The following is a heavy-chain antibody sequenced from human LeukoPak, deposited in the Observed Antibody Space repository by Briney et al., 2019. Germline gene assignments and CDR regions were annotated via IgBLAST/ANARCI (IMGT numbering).Heavy chain of an antibody. Sequence: GGSLRLSCAASGFTFSSYAMSWVRQAPGKGLEWVSAISGSGGSTYYADSVKGRFTTSRDNSKNTLYLQMNSLRAEDTAVYYCAKDGVVVVAATSDYWGQGTLVTVSS. D-gene: IGHD2-15*01. J-gene: IGHJ4*02. CDR1: GFTFSSYA. CDR3: AKDGVVVVAATSDY. V-gene: IGHV3-23*01. CDR2: ISGSGGST.